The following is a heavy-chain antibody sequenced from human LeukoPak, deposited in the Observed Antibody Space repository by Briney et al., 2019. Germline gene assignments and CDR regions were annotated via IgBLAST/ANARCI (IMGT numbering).Heavy chain of an antibody. CDR2: ISGSDGST. Sequence: GGSLRLSCAASGFTFSSYAMSWVRQAPGKGLEWVSGISGSDGSTYYADSVKGRFTISRDNSKNTLYLQMNSLRAEDTAVYYCASLSGAYYYDSSGYLDWGQGTLVTVSS. J-gene: IGHJ4*02. CDR1: GFTFSSYA. CDR3: ASLSGAYYYDSSGYLD. D-gene: IGHD3-22*01. V-gene: IGHV3-23*01.